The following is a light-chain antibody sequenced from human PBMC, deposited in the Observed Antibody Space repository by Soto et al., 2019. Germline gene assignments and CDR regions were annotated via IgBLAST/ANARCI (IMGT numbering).Light chain of an antibody. CDR3: LKYGSSPGWT. Sequence: IVLTQSPCTLSLSPGERATLSCRASQTVDSNFLAWYQQKPGQAPRLLIYAASTRATGIPDRFSGSGSGTDFTLTIGRLDPEDFAVYYCLKYGSSPGWTFGPGTKVDIK. CDR2: AAS. J-gene: IGKJ1*01. CDR1: QTVDSNF. V-gene: IGKV3-20*01.